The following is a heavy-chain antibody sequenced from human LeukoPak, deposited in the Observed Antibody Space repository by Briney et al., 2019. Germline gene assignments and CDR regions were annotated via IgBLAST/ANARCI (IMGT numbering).Heavy chain of an antibody. D-gene: IGHD3-16*02. J-gene: IGHJ4*02. V-gene: IGHV3-7*01. CDR2: IKHDGSEK. Sequence: GGSLRLSCAASGFTFSSYWMSWVRQAPGKGLEWVANIKHDGSEKYYVDSVKGRFTISRDNAKNSLYLQMNSLRAEDTAVYYCARDLPDYAITFGGVIAPFDYWGQGTLVTVSS. CDR1: GFTFSSYW. CDR3: ARDLPDYAITFGGVIAPFDY.